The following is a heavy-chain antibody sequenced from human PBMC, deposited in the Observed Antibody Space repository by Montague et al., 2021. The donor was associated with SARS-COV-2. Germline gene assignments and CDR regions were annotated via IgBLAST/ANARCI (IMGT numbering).Heavy chain of an antibody. CDR1: GFSLSTSAVG. J-gene: IGHJ1*01. Sequence: PALVKPTQTLTLTCSFSGFSLSTSAVGVGWIRQPPGKALEWLAVIYWNDDKYYNPSLNSRLTITKDTSKNQVVLTMTNMDPVDTATYYCAHRSNKLNGFQNWGQGTLVTVSS. CDR3: AHRSNKLNGFQN. D-gene: IGHD2-8*01. CDR2: IYWNDDK. V-gene: IGHV2-5*01.